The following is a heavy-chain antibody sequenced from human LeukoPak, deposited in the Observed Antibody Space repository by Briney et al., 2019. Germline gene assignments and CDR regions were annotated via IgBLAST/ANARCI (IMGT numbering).Heavy chain of an antibody. J-gene: IGHJ4*02. Sequence: SETLSLTCTVSGGSISSYYWSWIRQPAGKGLEWIGRIYTSGSTNYNPSLKSRVTMSVDTSKNQFSLKLSSVTAADTAVYYCARHGAWGFGELLAFDYWGQGTLVTVSS. V-gene: IGHV4-4*07. CDR3: ARHGAWGFGELLAFDY. CDR1: GGSISSYY. D-gene: IGHD3-10*01. CDR2: IYTSGST.